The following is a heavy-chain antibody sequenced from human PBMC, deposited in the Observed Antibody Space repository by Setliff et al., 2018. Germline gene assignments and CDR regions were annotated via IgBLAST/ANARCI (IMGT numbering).Heavy chain of an antibody. Sequence: VSCKASGYSFTNYYIHWVRQAPGQGLEWVGIINPSGGSTSYAQKFQGRVTMTRDTSTSTVYMELSSLRSEDTAVYYCAKSGDYSNRGHFDCWGQGTLVTVSS. D-gene: IGHD4-4*01. CDR2: INPSGGST. J-gene: IGHJ4*02. V-gene: IGHV1-46*03. CDR1: GYSFTNYY. CDR3: AKSGDYSNRGHFDC.